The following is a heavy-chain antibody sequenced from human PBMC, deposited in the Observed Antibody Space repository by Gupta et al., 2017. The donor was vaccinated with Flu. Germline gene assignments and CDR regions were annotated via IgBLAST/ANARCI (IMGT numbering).Heavy chain of an antibody. CDR2: ISANGRNK. J-gene: IGHJ6*02. CDR1: GFDFKNSG. V-gene: IGHV3-30*18. Sequence: QVQLVASGGGVVQPGRSLRLSCAASGFDFKNSGMHGVPQATGKGLEWVVVISANGRNKYYIDSVKGRFTISIDNSKNTLYLQMDSLRAEDTAVSYCAKDVVFLLSLGGMDVWGQGTTVTVSS. CDR3: AKDVVFLLSLGGMDV. D-gene: IGHD2-21*01.